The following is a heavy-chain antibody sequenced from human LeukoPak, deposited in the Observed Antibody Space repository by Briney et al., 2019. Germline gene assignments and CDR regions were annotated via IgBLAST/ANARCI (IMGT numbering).Heavy chain of an antibody. V-gene: IGHV4-59*01. CDR1: GGSISSYY. CDR3: ARVRRDCSSTSCYSRYYFDY. CDR2: IYYSGST. J-gene: IGHJ4*02. D-gene: IGHD2-2*01. Sequence: SETLSLTCTVSGGSISSYYWSWIRQPPGKGLEWIGYIYYSGSTNYNPSLKSRVTISVDTSKNQFSLKLSSVTAADTAVYYCARVRRDCSSTSCYSRYYFDYWGQGTLVTVSS.